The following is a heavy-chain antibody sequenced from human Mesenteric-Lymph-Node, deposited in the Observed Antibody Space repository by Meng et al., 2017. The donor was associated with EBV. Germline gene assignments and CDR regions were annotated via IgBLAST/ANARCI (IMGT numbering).Heavy chain of an antibody. V-gene: IGHV4-34*01. CDR3: ARFGAVLRGFDY. CDR1: GGSFSGYY. Sequence: QVQSPQWGAGLLEPSGTLSLTCAVYGGSFSGYYWSWIRQPPGKGLEWIGEINHSGSTNYNPSLKSRVTISVDTSKNQFSLRLSSVTAADTAVYYCARFGAVLRGFDYWGQGTLVTVSS. CDR2: INHSGST. J-gene: IGHJ4*02. D-gene: IGHD3-16*01.